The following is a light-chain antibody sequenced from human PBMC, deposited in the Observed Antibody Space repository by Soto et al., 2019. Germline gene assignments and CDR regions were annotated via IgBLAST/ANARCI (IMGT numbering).Light chain of an antibody. Sequence: DIQMTHSPSTLSASVGDRVTITCRASQSISSWLAWYQQKPGKAPKLLIYKASSLESGVPSRFSGSGSGTEFTLTISSLQPDDFATYYCQQYNSYSPNTFGQGTKLEIK. J-gene: IGKJ2*01. CDR2: KAS. CDR1: QSISSW. CDR3: QQYNSYSPNT. V-gene: IGKV1-5*03.